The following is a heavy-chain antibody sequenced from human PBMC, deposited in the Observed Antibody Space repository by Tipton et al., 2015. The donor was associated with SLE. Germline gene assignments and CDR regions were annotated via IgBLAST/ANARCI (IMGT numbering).Heavy chain of an antibody. CDR1: GYTFSSYD. V-gene: IGHV1-8*03. D-gene: IGHD2-21*01. CDR3: ARVRQLWWSSPGSPGGFDI. J-gene: IGHJ3*02. Sequence: QLVQSGAEVKKPGASVKVSCKASGYTFSSYDINWVRQATGQGLEWMGWMNPNSGNTRYAQKFQGRVTITTNTSISTAYMELSSLRSEDTAVYYCARVRQLWWSSPGSPGGFDIWGQGTMVSVSS. CDR2: MNPNSGNT.